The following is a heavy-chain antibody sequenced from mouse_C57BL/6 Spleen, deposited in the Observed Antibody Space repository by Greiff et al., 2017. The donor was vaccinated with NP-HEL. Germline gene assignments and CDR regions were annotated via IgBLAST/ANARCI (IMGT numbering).Heavy chain of an antibody. V-gene: IGHV1-82*01. D-gene: IGHD2-10*01. J-gene: IGHJ2*01. CDR1: GYAFSSSW. CDR2: IYPGDGDT. Sequence: VQLQQSGPELVKPGASVKISCKASGYAFSSSWMNWVKQRPGKGLEWIGRIYPGDGDTNYNGKFKGKATLTADKSSSTAYMQLSSLTSEDSAVYFCAREGSYSVFCDYWGQGTTLTVSS. CDR3: AREGSYSVFCDY.